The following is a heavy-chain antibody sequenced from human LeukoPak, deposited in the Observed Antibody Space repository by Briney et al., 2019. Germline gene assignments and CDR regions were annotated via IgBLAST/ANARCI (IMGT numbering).Heavy chain of an antibody. D-gene: IGHD2-2*01. J-gene: IGHJ4*02. CDR3: QPAAIIPGDY. Sequence: ASVKVSCKASGYTFTGYYMHWVRQAPGRGLEWMGRINPNSGGTNYAQKFQGRVTMTRDTSISTAYMELSRLRSDDTAVYYCQPAAIIPGDYWGQGTLVTVSS. V-gene: IGHV1-2*06. CDR1: GYTFTGYY. CDR2: INPNSGGT.